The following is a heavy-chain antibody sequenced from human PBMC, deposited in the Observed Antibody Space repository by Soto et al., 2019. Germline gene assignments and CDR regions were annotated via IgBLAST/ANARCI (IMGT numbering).Heavy chain of an antibody. Sequence: AASVKVSCKASGYTFTGYYMHWVRQAPGQGLEWMGWINPNSGGTNYAQKFQGRVTMTRDTSISTAYMELSRLRSDDTAVYYCARGSPTYYYGSGSRSYYYYGMDVWGQGTTVTVSS. D-gene: IGHD3-10*01. CDR1: GYTFTGYY. CDR3: ARGSPTYYYGSGSRSYYYYGMDV. CDR2: INPNSGGT. J-gene: IGHJ6*02. V-gene: IGHV1-2*02.